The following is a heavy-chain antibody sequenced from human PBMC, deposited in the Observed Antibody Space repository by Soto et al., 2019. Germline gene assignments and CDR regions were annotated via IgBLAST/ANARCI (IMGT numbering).Heavy chain of an antibody. CDR2: INHSGST. J-gene: IGHJ4*02. Sequence: SETLSLTCAVYGGSFSGYYWSWIRQPPGKGLEWIGEINHSGSTNYNPSLKSRVTISVDTSKNQFSLKLSSVTAADTAVYYCARGNAWYIVGATYFDYWGQGTLVTVSS. V-gene: IGHV4-34*01. CDR3: ARGNAWYIVGATYFDY. CDR1: GGSFSGYY. D-gene: IGHD1-26*01.